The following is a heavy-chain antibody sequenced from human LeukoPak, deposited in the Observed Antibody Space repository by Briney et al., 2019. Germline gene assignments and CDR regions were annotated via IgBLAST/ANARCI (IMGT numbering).Heavy chain of an antibody. CDR3: ARDLATTSFDY. J-gene: IGHJ4*02. Sequence: SETLSLTCTVSGGSISSSSYYWGWIRQPPGMGLEWIGSIYYSGSTYYNPSLKSRVTISVDTSKNQFSLKLSSVTAADTAVYYCARDLATTSFDYWGQGTLVTVSS. V-gene: IGHV4-39*07. D-gene: IGHD5-12*01. CDR2: IYYSGST. CDR1: GGSISSSSYY.